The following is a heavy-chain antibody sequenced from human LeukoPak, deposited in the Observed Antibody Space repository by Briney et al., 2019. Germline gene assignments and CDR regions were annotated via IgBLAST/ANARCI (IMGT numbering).Heavy chain of an antibody. Sequence: GGSLRLSCAASGFTFSSYGMHWVRQAPGKGLEWVAVISYDGSNKYYADSVKGRFTISRDNSKNTLYLQMNSLRAEDTAVYYCAKTPSIAVAGRFDYWGQGTLVTVSS. CDR3: AKTPSIAVAGRFDY. CDR1: GFTFSSYG. D-gene: IGHD6-19*01. V-gene: IGHV3-30*18. CDR2: ISYDGSNK. J-gene: IGHJ4*02.